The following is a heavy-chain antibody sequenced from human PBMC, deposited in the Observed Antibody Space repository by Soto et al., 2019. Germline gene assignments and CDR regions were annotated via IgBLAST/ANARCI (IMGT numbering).Heavy chain of an antibody. D-gene: IGHD3-3*01. V-gene: IGHV3-21*01. CDR3: AREPAYYDFWSGYYTGYYYYYMDV. CDR1: GYTFSSYS. Sequence: GGSLRLSFAASGYTFSSYSMNGVRQAPGKGLAWVSSISSSSSYIYYADSVKGRFTISRDNAKNSLYLQMNSLRAEDTAVYYCAREPAYYDFWSGYYTGYYYYYMDVWGKGTTVTVSS. CDR2: ISSSSSYI. J-gene: IGHJ6*03.